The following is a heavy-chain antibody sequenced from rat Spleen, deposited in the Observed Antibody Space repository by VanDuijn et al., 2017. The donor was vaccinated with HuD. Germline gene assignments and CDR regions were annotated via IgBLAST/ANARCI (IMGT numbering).Heavy chain of an antibody. CDR1: GFNFNDYW. V-gene: IGHV4-2*01. D-gene: IGHD1-7*01. J-gene: IGHJ2*01. Sequence: EVKLVESGGGLVQPGRSLKLSCAASGFNFNDYWMGWVRQAPGKGLEWIGEINEGGSTVKYTPSLKNKFTISKDNAQNTLYMQMDSLRSEDTATYYCAIYGITMGIDYFDYWGPGVMVTVSS. CDR3: AIYGITMGIDYFDY. CDR2: INEGGSTV.